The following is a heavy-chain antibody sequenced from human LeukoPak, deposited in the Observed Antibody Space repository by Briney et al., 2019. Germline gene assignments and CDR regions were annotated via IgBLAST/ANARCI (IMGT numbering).Heavy chain of an antibody. CDR3: ARGQLWFDP. V-gene: IGHV4-31*03. CDR1: YGSVSSGSHF. Sequence: SETLSLTCTVSYGSVSSGSHFWSWIRQHPEKGLEWLGYIFHDGTTHYNPSLKSRLSISVDTSKNQFSLRLTSVTAADTALYYCARGQLWFDPWGQGTLVTVSS. J-gene: IGHJ5*02. D-gene: IGHD1-1*01. CDR2: IFHDGTT.